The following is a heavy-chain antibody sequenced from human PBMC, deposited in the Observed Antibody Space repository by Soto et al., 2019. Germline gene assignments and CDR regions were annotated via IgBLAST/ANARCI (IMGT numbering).Heavy chain of an antibody. D-gene: IGHD2-21*02. V-gene: IGHV4-4*02. CDR1: GDSIRTSNW. CDR3: ARAPGVVVGTSILSSWFDP. CDR2: IYSSGTT. J-gene: IGHJ5*02. Sequence: QVQLQESGPGLVKSSGTLSLACTVSGDSIRTSNWWSWVRQTPGKGLEWIGEIYSSGTTNFNPSLKRRVSISVDESRNQFSLTLTSVTAADTAVYFCARAPGVVVGTSILSSWFDPWGQGTLVIVSS.